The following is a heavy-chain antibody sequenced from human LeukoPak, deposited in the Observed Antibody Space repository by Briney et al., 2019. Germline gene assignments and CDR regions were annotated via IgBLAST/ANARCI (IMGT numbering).Heavy chain of an antibody. Sequence: SETLSLTCAVYGGSFSGYYWSWIRQPPGKGLEWIGEINHSGSTNYNPSLKSRVTISVDTSKNQFSLKLSSVTAADTAVYYCARGSDYSSFDYWGQGTLVTVSS. D-gene: IGHD6-19*01. CDR3: ARGSDYSSFDY. CDR2: INHSGST. CDR1: GGSFSGYY. J-gene: IGHJ4*02. V-gene: IGHV4-34*01.